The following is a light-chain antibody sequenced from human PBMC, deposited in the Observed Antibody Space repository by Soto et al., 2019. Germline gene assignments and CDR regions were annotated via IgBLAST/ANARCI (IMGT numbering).Light chain of an antibody. CDR3: QQSYSTLYT. CDR2: AAS. J-gene: IGKJ2*01. Sequence: DIQMTQSPSSLSASVGDRVTITCRASQSISSYLNWYQQKPGKAPKLLIYAASSLQSGVPSRFSGSGSRTDFTLTISSLQPDDFATYYCQQSYSTLYTFGQGTKLEIK. CDR1: QSISSY. V-gene: IGKV1-39*01.